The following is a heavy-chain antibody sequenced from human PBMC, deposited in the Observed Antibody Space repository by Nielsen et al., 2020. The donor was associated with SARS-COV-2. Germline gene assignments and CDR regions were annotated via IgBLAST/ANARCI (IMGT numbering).Heavy chain of an antibody. J-gene: IGHJ6*03. Sequence: GESLKISCAASGFTFSSYAMSWVRQAPGKGLEWVSAISGSGGSTYYADSVKGRFTISRDNAKNSLYLQMNSLRAEDTAVYYCARGGYSSGWYDYRNYYMDVWGKGTTVTVSS. CDR2: ISGSGGST. V-gene: IGHV3-23*01. D-gene: IGHD6-19*01. CDR1: GFTFSSYA. CDR3: ARGGYSSGWYDYRNYYMDV.